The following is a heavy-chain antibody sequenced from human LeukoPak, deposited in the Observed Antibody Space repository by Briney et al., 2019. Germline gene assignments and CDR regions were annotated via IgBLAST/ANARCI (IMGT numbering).Heavy chain of an antibody. CDR1: GYSFTSYW. V-gene: IGHV5-51*01. D-gene: IGHD6-13*01. J-gene: IGHJ4*02. Sequence: GESLKISCKGSGYSFTSYWIAWVRQMPGKGLAWMGIIYPGDSDTRYSPSFQGQVTISADKSISTAFLLWSSLKASDTAMYYCARLGAAAGIDYWGQGTLVTVSS. CDR3: ARLGAAAGIDY. CDR2: IYPGDSDT.